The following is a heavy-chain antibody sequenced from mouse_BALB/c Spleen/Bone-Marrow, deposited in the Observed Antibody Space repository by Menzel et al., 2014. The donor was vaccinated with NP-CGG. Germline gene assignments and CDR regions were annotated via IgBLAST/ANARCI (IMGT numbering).Heavy chain of an antibody. D-gene: IGHD2-1*01. J-gene: IGHJ3*01. CDR2: IDPSDSET. CDR3: ARSGGNYVAWFVY. V-gene: IGHV1-69*02. Sequence: QVQLQQSGAEVVKPGAPVKLSCKASGYTFTRYWMHWVRQRPGRGLEWIGKIDPSDSETHYNHEFKDKATLTVDKSSSTAYIQLSSLTSEDSAVYFYARSGGNYVAWFVYWGQGTLVTVSP. CDR1: GYTFTRYW.